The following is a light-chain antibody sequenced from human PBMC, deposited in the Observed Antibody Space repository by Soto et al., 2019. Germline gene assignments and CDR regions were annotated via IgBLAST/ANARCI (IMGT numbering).Light chain of an antibody. CDR3: HQYGSAPWT. CDR1: QSVSSNY. J-gene: IGKJ1*01. V-gene: IGKV3-20*01. CDR2: GAS. Sequence: EIVLTQSPGTLSLSPGERGALSCRASQSVSSNYVAWYQQKPGQAPRLLISGASNMATGTPDRFRGSGSGTDFTLTITRLEPEDFAVYYCHQYGSAPWTFGQGTKVDIK.